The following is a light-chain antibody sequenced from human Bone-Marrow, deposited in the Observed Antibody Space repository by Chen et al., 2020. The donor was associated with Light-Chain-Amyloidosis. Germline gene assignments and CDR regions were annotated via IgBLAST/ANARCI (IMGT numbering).Light chain of an antibody. CDR2: DDS. Sequence: SYVLTQPSSVSVAPGQTATIACGGKNLGSTSVNWYQHTPGQAPLLVVYDDSDRPSGIPERLSGSNSGNTATLTISRVEAGDEADYYCQVWDRSSDRPVFGGGTKLTVL. CDR3: QVWDRSSDRPV. CDR1: NLGSTS. V-gene: IGLV3-21*02. J-gene: IGLJ3*02.